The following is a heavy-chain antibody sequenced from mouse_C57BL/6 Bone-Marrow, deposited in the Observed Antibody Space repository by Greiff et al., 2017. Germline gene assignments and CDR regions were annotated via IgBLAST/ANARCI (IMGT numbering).Heavy chain of an antibody. V-gene: IGHV1-50*01. CDR2: IDPSDSYT. CDR3: ARRITTVVATWYWYFDV. Sequence: QVQLQQPGAELVKPGASVKLSCKASGYTFTSYWMQWVKQRPGQGLEWIGEIDPSDSYTNYNQKFKGKATLTVDTSSSTAYMQLSSLTSEDSAVYYCARRITTVVATWYWYFDVWGTGTTVTVSS. D-gene: IGHD1-1*01. CDR1: GYTFTSYW. J-gene: IGHJ1*03.